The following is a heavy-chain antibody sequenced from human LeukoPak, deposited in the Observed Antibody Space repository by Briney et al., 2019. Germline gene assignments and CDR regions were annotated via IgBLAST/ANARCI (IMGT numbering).Heavy chain of an antibody. J-gene: IGHJ3*02. Sequence: SETLSLTCAVYGGSFSGYYWSWIRQPPGKGLEWIGEINHSGSTNYNPSLKSRVTISVDRSKNQFSLKLSSVTAADTAVYYCAREGGSDAFDIWGQGTMVTVSS. CDR1: GGSFSGYY. CDR3: AREGGSDAFDI. CDR2: INHSGST. V-gene: IGHV4-34*01. D-gene: IGHD1-26*01.